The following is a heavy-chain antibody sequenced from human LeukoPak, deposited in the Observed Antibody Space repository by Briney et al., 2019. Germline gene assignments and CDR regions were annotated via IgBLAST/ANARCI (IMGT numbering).Heavy chain of an antibody. J-gene: IGHJ4*02. Sequence: SETLSLTCAVYGGSFSGYYWSWIRQPPGKGLEWIGEINHSGSTNYNPSLKSRVTISVDTSKNQFSLKLSSVTAADTAVYYCARGRIQLWPFDYWGQGTLVTASS. CDR2: INHSGST. CDR1: GGSFSGYY. CDR3: ARGRIQLWPFDY. V-gene: IGHV4-34*01. D-gene: IGHD5-18*01.